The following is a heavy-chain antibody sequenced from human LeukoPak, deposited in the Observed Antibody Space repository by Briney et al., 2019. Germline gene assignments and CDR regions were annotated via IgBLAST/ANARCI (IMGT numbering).Heavy chain of an antibody. CDR2: ISGSGGST. V-gene: IGHV3-23*01. D-gene: IGHD6-6*01. Sequence: GGSLRLSCAASGFTFSSYGMSWVRQAPGKGLEWVSAISGSGGSTYYADSVKGRFTISRDNSKNTLYLQMNSLRAEDTAVYYCAKVSSSADAFDDYWGQGTLVTVSS. CDR1: GFTFSSYG. CDR3: AKVSSSADAFDDY. J-gene: IGHJ4*02.